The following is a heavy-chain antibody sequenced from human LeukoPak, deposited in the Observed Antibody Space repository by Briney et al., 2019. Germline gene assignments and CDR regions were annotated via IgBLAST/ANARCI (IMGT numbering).Heavy chain of an antibody. CDR2: ISAYNGNT. V-gene: IGHV1-18*01. Sequence: ASVKVSCKASGYTFNSYGITWVRQAPGQGLEWMGWISAYNGNTNYAQKLQGRVTMTTDTSTSTAYMELRSLRSDDTAVYYCARGFGVGGYGTKRRGGSGFDYWGQGTLATVSS. J-gene: IGHJ4*02. D-gene: IGHD5-12*01. CDR1: GYTFNSYG. CDR3: ARGFGVGGYGTKRRGGSGFDY.